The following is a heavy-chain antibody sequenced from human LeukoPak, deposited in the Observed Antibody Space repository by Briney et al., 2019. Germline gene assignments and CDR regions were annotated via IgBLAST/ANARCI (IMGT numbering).Heavy chain of an antibody. CDR3: AKNPLGLKNWFDP. CDR2: ISAYNGNT. V-gene: IGHV1-18*01. D-gene: IGHD2/OR15-2a*01. J-gene: IGHJ5*02. Sequence: ASVTVSCTASGYTFTSYGISWVRQAPGQGLEWMGWISAYNGNTNYAQKLQGRVTMTTDTSTSTAYMELRSLRSDDTAVYYCAKNPLGLKNWFDPWGQGTLVTVSS. CDR1: GYTFTSYG.